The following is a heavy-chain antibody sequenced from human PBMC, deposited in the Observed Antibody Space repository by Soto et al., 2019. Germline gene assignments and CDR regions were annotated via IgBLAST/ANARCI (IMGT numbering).Heavy chain of an antibody. D-gene: IGHD6-19*01. Sequence: GGSLRLSCAASGFTFSSYGMHWVRQAPGKGLEWVAVISYDGSNKYYADSVKGRFTISRDNSKNTLYLQMNSLRAEDTAVYYCAITGKGYSSGWDSNYYYYYMDVWGKGTTVTVSS. V-gene: IGHV3-30*03. CDR3: AITGKGYSSGWDSNYYYYYMDV. J-gene: IGHJ6*03. CDR1: GFTFSSYG. CDR2: ISYDGSNK.